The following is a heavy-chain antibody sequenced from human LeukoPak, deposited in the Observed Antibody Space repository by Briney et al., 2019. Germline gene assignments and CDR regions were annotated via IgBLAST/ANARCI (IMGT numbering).Heavy chain of an antibody. V-gene: IGHV4-4*07. D-gene: IGHD2-2*02. J-gene: IGHJ6*03. Sequence: SETLSLTCTVSGGSISSYYWSWIRQPAGKGLEWIGRIYTSGSTNYNPSLKSRVTMSVDTSKNQFSLKLSSVTAADTAVYYCARGNTGYCSSTSCYKAYYYYMDVWGKGTTVTISS. CDR3: ARGNTGYCSSTSCYKAYYYYMDV. CDR2: IYTSGST. CDR1: GGSISSYY.